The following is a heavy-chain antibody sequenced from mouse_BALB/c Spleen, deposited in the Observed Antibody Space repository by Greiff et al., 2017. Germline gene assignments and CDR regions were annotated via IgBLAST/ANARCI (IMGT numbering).Heavy chain of an antibody. CDR2: ILPGSGST. CDR3: AGSNWDGYFDV. CDR1: GYTFSSYW. J-gene: IGHJ1*01. V-gene: IGHV1-9*01. D-gene: IGHD4-1*01. Sequence: VQLQQSGAELMKPGASVKISCKATGYTFSSYWIEWVKQRPGHGLEWIGEILPGSGSTNYNEKFKGKATFTADTSSNTAYMQLSSLTSEDSAVYYCAGSNWDGYFDVWGAGTTVTVSS.